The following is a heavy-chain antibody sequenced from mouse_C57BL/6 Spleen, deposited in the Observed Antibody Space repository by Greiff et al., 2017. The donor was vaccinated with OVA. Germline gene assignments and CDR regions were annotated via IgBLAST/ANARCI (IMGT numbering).Heavy chain of an antibody. Sequence: VKLMESGAELVKPGASVKMSCKASGYTFTSYWITWVKQRPGQGLEWIGDIYPGSGRTNYNEKFKSKATLTVDTSSSTAYMQLSSLTSEDSAVYYGARRVLLPWAMDYWGQGTSVTVSS. V-gene: IGHV1-55*01. CDR1: GYTFTSYW. J-gene: IGHJ4*01. CDR2: IYPGSGRT. CDR3: ARRVLLPWAMDY. D-gene: IGHD1-1*01.